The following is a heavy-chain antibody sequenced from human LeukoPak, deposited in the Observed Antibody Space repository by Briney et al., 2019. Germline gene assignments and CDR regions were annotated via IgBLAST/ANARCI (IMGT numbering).Heavy chain of an antibody. CDR1: GFTFSDYY. Sequence: GGSLRLSCAASGFTFSDYYMSWIRQAPGKGLEWVSYISSSGSTIYYADSVKGRFTISRDNAKNSLYLQMNSLRAEDTAVYYCARDHSVAVAGWFGPWGQGTLVTVSS. CDR3: ARDHSVAVAGWFGP. V-gene: IGHV3-11*01. D-gene: IGHD6-19*01. CDR2: ISSSGSTI. J-gene: IGHJ5*02.